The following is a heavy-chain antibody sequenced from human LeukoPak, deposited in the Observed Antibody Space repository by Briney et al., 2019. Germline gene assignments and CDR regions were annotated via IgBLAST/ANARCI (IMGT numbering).Heavy chain of an antibody. D-gene: IGHD3-22*01. CDR1: GFTFSSYS. Sequence: GGSLRLSCEASGFTFSSYSMNWVRQAPGKGLEWVSYISSSRTTIYYADSVKGRFTISRDNAKNSLYLQMNSLRDEDTAVYYCARALYYYDNSASGWFDPWGQGTLVTVSS. CDR3: ARALYYYDNSASGWFDP. J-gene: IGHJ5*02. CDR2: ISSSRTTI. V-gene: IGHV3-48*02.